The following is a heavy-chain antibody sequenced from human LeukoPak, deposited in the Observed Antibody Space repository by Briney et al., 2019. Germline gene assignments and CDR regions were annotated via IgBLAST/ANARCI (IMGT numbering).Heavy chain of an antibody. CDR3: ATSPSGEDYYGSGSYLHY. D-gene: IGHD3-10*01. V-gene: IGHV3-21*01. J-gene: IGHJ4*02. Sequence: GGSLRLSCAASGFTLRSYTMNWVRQAPGKGLEWVSSIGISSNKIYYADSVKGRFIISRDNAKNSVYLQMNSLRAEDTAVYYCATSPSGEDYYGSGSYLHYWGQGTLVTVSS. CDR2: IGISSNKI. CDR1: GFTLRSYT.